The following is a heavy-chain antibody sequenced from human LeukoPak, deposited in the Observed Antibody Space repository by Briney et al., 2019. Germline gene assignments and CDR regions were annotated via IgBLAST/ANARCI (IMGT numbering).Heavy chain of an antibody. V-gene: IGHV3-74*01. J-gene: IGHJ4*02. CDR3: ARVASSGYYYDGIDY. CDR2: INSDGSST. Sequence: PGRSLRLSCAASGFTFSSYWMHWVRQAPGKGLVWVSRINSDGSSTSYADSVKGRFTISRDNAKNTLYLQMNSLRAEDTAVYYCARVASSGYYYDGIDYWGQGTLVTVSS. CDR1: GFTFSSYW. D-gene: IGHD3-22*01.